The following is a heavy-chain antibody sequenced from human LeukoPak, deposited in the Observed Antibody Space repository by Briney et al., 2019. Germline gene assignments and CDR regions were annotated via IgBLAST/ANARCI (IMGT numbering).Heavy chain of an antibody. V-gene: IGHV3-74*01. CDR1: GFTFSSYW. Sequence: PGGSLRLSCAASGFTFSSYWMHWVRQAPGKGLVWVSRINSDGSSTRYADSVKGRFTISRDDAKNTLYLQMNSLRTEDTALYYCARDSQEFFQHWGQGTLVTVSS. CDR2: INSDGSST. J-gene: IGHJ1*01. CDR3: ARDSQEFFQH.